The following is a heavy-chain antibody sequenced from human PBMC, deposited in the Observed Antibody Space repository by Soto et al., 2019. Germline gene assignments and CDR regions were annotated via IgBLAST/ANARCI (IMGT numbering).Heavy chain of an antibody. CDR2: IYHSGST. V-gene: IGHV4-30-2*01. J-gene: IGHJ5*02. CDR1: GGSISSGGYS. CDR3: ARDQLEGNWFDP. Sequence: ASETLSLTCAVSGGSISSGGYSWNWIRQPPGKGLEWIGYIYHSGSTLYNPSLKSRVTISVDKSKNQFSLKLSSVTAADTAVYYCARDQLEGNWFDPWGQRTPVTVSS. D-gene: IGHD1-1*01.